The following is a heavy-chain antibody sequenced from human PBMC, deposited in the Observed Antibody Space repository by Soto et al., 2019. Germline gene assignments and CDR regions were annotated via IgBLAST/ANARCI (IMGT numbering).Heavy chain of an antibody. D-gene: IGHD3-3*01. CDR2: INPNSGGT. J-gene: IGHJ6*02. CDR1: GYTFTGYY. CDR3: ARERDYDFWSGYSNYYGMDV. Sequence: ASVKVSCKASGYTFTGYYMHWVRQAPGQGLEWMGWINPNSGGTNYAQKFQGRVTMTRDTSISTAYMELSRLRSDDTAVYYCARERDYDFWSGYSNYYGMDVWGQGTTVTVSS. V-gene: IGHV1-2*02.